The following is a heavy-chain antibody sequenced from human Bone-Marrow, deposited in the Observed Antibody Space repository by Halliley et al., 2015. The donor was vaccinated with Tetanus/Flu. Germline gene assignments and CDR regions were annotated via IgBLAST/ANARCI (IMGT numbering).Heavy chain of an antibody. Sequence: TLSLTCAVSGDSISSSNYYWAWIRQPPGKGLEWIGSVYYRGSTYYNPSLKSRVTISVDTSKNQFSLKLRSVTATDTAVYHCARHDSAGPTGSRINYWGQGTLVTVSS. CDR3: ARHDSAGPTGSRINY. CDR1: GDSISSSNYY. V-gene: IGHV4-39*01. J-gene: IGHJ4*02. D-gene: IGHD1-26*01. CDR2: VYYRGST.